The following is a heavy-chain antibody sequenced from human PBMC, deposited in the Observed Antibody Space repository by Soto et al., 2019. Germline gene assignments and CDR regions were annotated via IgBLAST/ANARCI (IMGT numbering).Heavy chain of an antibody. CDR3: ARVFSGDYSFFFAY. V-gene: IGHV1-69*12. D-gene: IGHD4-17*01. J-gene: IGHJ4*02. CDR1: GGTFSRYA. Sequence: QVQLLQSGAEVKKPGSSVKVSCKASGGTFSRYAISWVRQAPGQGLEWMGGIIPIFGTAKYAHKFQGRVTITDEESTTTAYMGMSSLPSEDTAVYYCARVFSGDYSFFFAYSGQGTLVTVSS. CDR2: IIPIFGTA.